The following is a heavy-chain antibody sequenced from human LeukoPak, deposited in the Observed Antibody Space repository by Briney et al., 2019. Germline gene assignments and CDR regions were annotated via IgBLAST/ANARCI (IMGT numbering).Heavy chain of an antibody. CDR3: ARDTGSGSYYIPAFDI. CDR2: IYYSATT. CDR1: GGSFSGYS. V-gene: IGHV4-59*01. D-gene: IGHD3-10*01. J-gene: IGHJ3*02. Sequence: SETLSLTCAVYGGSFSGYSWSWIRQPPGKELEWIGCIYYSATTNYNPSLKSRVTISVDTSKNQFSLKLSSVTAADTAVYYCARDTGSGSYYIPAFDIWGQGTMVTVSS.